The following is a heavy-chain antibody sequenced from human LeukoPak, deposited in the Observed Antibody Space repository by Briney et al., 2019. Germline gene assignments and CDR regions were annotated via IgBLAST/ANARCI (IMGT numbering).Heavy chain of an antibody. J-gene: IGHJ5*02. CDR2: IIPIFGTA. D-gene: IGHD3-22*01. CDR1: GGTFSSYA. Sequence: SVKVSCKASGGTFSSYAISWVRQSPGQGLEWMGGIIPIFGTANYAQKFQGRVTITTDESTSTAYMELSSLRSEDTAVYYCARDAHYSRSSGYYSGNWFDPWGQGTLVTVSS. CDR3: ARDAHYSRSSGYYSGNWFDP. V-gene: IGHV1-69*05.